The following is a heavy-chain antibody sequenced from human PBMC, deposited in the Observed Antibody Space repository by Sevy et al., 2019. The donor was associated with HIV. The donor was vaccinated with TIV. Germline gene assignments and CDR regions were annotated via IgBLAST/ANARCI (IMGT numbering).Heavy chain of an antibody. Sequence: GGSLRLSCAASGFTFRSYWMSWVRQAPGEGLEWVASIKQDGNEKYDVDTVKGRFTISRDNAKKSLYLQMNSLRTEDTAVYYFAKDYYDSSGYYYPPTYYFDDWGQGTPVTVSS. V-gene: IGHV3-7*01. CDR2: IKQDGNEK. J-gene: IGHJ4*02. CDR1: GFTFRSYW. D-gene: IGHD3-22*01. CDR3: AKDYYDSSGYYYPPTYYFDD.